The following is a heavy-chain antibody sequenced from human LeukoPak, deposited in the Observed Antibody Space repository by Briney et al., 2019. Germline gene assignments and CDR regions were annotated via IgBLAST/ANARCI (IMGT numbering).Heavy chain of an antibody. CDR1: GGSISSGGYY. D-gene: IGHD2-2*01. V-gene: IGHV4-31*03. J-gene: IGHJ3*02. CDR2: IYYSGST. Sequence: PSQTLSLTCTVSGGSISSGGYYWSWIRQHPGKGPEWIGYIYYSGSTYYNPSLKSRVTISVDTSKNQFSLKLSSVTAADTAVYYCARGVVVPAANPIDSGWNDAFDIWGQGTMVTVSS. CDR3: ARGVVVPAANPIDSGWNDAFDI.